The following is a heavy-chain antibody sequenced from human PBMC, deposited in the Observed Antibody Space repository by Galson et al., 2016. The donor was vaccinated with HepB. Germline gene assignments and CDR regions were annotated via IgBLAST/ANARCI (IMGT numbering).Heavy chain of an antibody. CDR1: GFTFSTYT. CDR2: INYSGDLI. Sequence: SLRLSCAASGFTFSTYTMNWVRQAPGKGLEWVSSINYSGDLIFYADSIKDRFTISRDNAKNSLFLQMNSLRVDDTALYFCTRDQPFSSFHYWGQGPQVTVSS. J-gene: IGHJ4*02. V-gene: IGHV3-21*01. D-gene: IGHD2/OR15-2a*01. CDR3: TRDQPFSSFHY.